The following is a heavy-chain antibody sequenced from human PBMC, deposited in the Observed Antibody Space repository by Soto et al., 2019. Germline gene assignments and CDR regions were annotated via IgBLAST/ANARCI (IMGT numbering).Heavy chain of an antibody. CDR1: GGSVSSSSYY. V-gene: IGHV4-61*01. CDR3: ARVSCGGSCYVAYYGMDV. CDR2: IYYSGSS. Sequence: SETLSLTCTVSGGSVSSSSYYWSWTRQPPGKGLEWIGYIYYSGSSNKSPSLKSRVTISLDTSKNQYSLMLSSVTAADTAVYYCARVSCGGSCYVAYYGMDVWGQGTTVTVSS. D-gene: IGHD2-15*01. J-gene: IGHJ6*02.